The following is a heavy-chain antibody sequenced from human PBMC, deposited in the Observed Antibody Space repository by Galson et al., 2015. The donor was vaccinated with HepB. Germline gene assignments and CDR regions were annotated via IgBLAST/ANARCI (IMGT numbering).Heavy chain of an antibody. J-gene: IGHJ3*02. D-gene: IGHD6-19*01. CDR3: ARAGLYSSGWYGDDAFDI. Sequence: SVKVSCKASGYTFTSYYMHWVRQAPGQGLEWMGIINPSGGSTSYAQKFQGRVTMTRDTSTSTVYMELSSLRSEDTAVYYCARAGLYSSGWYGDDAFDIWGQGTMVTVSS. V-gene: IGHV1-46*03. CDR1: GYTFTSYY. CDR2: INPSGGST.